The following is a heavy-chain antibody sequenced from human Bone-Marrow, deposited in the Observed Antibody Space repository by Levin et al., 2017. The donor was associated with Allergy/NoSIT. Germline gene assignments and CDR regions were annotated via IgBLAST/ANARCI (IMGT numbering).Heavy chain of an antibody. Sequence: PGGSLRLSCAASGFTFSSYSMNWVRQAPGKGLEWVSSISSSSSYIYYANSVKSRFTISRDNAKNSLYLQMNSLRAEDTAVYYCARGGGEDYSNPHQYYDYGMDVWGQGTTVTVSS. CDR3: ARGGGEDYSNPHQYYDYGMDV. CDR1: GFTFSSYS. D-gene: IGHD4-11*01. V-gene: IGHV3-21*01. CDR2: ISSSSSYI. J-gene: IGHJ6*02.